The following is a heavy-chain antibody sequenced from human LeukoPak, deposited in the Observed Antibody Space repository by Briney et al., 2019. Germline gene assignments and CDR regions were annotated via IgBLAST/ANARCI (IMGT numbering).Heavy chain of an antibody. CDR1: GFTFSSYS. CDR3: ASGGIPGPARPNYYYYYMDV. V-gene: IGHV3-21*01. Sequence: PGGSLRLSCAASGFTFSSYSMNWVRQAPGKGLEWVSSISSSSSYIYYADSVKGRFTISRDNAKNSLYLQMNSLRAEDTAVYYCASGGIPGPARPNYYYYYMDVWGKGTTVTVSS. CDR2: ISSSSSYI. J-gene: IGHJ6*03. D-gene: IGHD6-6*01.